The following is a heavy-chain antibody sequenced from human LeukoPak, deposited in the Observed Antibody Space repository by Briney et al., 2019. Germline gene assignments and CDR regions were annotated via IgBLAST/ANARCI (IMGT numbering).Heavy chain of an antibody. CDR3: ARQRAATEAFDI. CDR1: GYSFTNQW. CDR2: IYPADSDT. Sequence: GESLKISCKASGYSFTNQWIGWVRQMPGKGLEWMGIIYPADSDTRYSPSFQGQVTISADKSISTAYLQWSSLKASDTAMYYCARQRAATEAFDIWGQGTMVTVSS. D-gene: IGHD6-13*01. J-gene: IGHJ3*02. V-gene: IGHV5-51*01.